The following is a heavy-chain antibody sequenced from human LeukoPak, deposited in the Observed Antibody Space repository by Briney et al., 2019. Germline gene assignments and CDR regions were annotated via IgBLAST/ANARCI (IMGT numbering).Heavy chain of an antibody. CDR1: GFTISSNY. J-gene: IGHJ4*02. D-gene: IGHD4-11*01. Sequence: GGSLRLSCAASGFTISSNYMSWVRQAPGKGLEWVSVLYSGGSAYYADSVTGRFTISRDNAENTLYLQMNSLRAEDTAIYYCVKDMAGNYDYWGQGTLVTVSS. CDR2: LYSGGSA. V-gene: IGHV3-53*01. CDR3: VKDMAGNYDY.